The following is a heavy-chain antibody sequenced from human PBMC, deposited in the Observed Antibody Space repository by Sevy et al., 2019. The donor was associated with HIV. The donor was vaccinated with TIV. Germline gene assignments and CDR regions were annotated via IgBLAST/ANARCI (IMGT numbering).Heavy chain of an antibody. CDR3: AREVPFFYGDYVTNWFDP. D-gene: IGHD4-17*01. CDR1: GFTFSSYS. J-gene: IGHJ5*02. CDR2: ISSSSTI. V-gene: IGHV3-48*02. Sequence: GSLRLSCAASGFTFSSYSMNWVRQAPGKGLEWVSYISSSSTIYYADSVKGRFTISRDNAKNSLYLQMNSLRDEDTAVYYCAREVPFFYGDYVTNWFDPWGQGTLVTVSS.